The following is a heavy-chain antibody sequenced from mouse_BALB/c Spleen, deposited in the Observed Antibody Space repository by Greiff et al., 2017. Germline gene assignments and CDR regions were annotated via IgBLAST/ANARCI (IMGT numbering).Heavy chain of an antibody. Sequence: EVKLVESGGGLVKPGGSLKLSCAASGFTFSSYAMSWVRQTPEKRLEWVASISSGGSTYYPDSVKGRFTISRDNARNILYLQMSSLRSEDTAMYYCARGCGSSFNYYAMDYWGQGTSVTVSS. CDR3: ARGCGSSFNYYAMDY. J-gene: IGHJ4*01. V-gene: IGHV5-6-5*01. D-gene: IGHD1-1*01. CDR2: ISSGGST. CDR1: GFTFSSYA.